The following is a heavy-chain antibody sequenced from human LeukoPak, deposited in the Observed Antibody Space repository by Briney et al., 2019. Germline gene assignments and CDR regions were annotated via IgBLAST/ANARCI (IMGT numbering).Heavy chain of an antibody. CDR3: ARHKGITMIVGDYYYYGMDV. J-gene: IGHJ6*02. D-gene: IGHD3-22*01. CDR2: IYWST. Sequence: SETLSLTCTVSGGSISSYYWSGIRQPPGKGLEWIGYIYWSTNYNPSLKSRVTISVDTSKNQFSLKLSSVTAADTAVYYCARHKGITMIVGDYYYYGMDVWGQGTTVTVSS. CDR1: GGSISSYY. V-gene: IGHV4-59*08.